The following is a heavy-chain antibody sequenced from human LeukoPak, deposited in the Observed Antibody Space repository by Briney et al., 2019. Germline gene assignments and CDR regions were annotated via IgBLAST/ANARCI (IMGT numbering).Heavy chain of an antibody. CDR1: GGSISSSSYY. CDR3: ARREYYYDSSGYYYAAFDY. V-gene: IGHV4-39*01. Sequence: SETLSPTCTVSGGSISSSSYYWGWIRQPPGKGLEWIGSIYYSGSTYYNPSLKSRVTISVDTSKNQFSLKLSSVTAADTAVYYCARREYYYDSSGYYYAAFDYWGQGTLVTVSS. CDR2: IYYSGST. J-gene: IGHJ4*02. D-gene: IGHD3-22*01.